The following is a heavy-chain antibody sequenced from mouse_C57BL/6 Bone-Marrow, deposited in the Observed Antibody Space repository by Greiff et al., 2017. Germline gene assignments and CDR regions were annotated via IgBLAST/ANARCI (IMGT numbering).Heavy chain of an antibody. CDR3: ARSPFYDVYFYFDY. Sequence: QVQLQQPGAELVKPGASVKMSCKASGYTFTSYWITWVKQRPGQGLEWIGDIYPGSGSTNYNEKFKSKATLTVDTSSSTAYMQLSSLTSEDSAVYYCARSPFYDVYFYFDYWGQGTTLTVSS. D-gene: IGHD2-3*01. CDR1: GYTFTSYW. V-gene: IGHV1-55*01. J-gene: IGHJ2*01. CDR2: IYPGSGST.